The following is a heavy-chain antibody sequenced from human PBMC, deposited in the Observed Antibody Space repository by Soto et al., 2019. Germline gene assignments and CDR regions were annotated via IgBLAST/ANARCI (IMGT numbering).Heavy chain of an antibody. Sequence: ASVKVCCKASGYTFTNYYIHWVRQAPGHGLEWMGWMNPDSNDTDSAQKFQDRVTLTSATSIGTAYMELSSLRSEDTAVYYCTLAGVIVVDAFDAWGRGTLVTVSS. D-gene: IGHD3-16*02. CDR2: MNPDSNDT. CDR3: TLAGVIVVDAFDA. CDR1: GYTFTNYY. J-gene: IGHJ3*01. V-gene: IGHV1-8*01.